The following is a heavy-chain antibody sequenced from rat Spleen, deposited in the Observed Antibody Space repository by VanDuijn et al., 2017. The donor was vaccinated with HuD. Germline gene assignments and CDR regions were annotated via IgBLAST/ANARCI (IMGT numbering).Heavy chain of an antibody. J-gene: IGHJ1*01. Sequence: QVQLKESGPGLVQPSQTLSLTCTVSGFSLNRYHVSWVRQPPGKGLEWMGVMWTGGRTVYNSLLKSRLSISRDISKSQLFLKVNSLQTEDTATYYCARDGVGDWYFDFWGPGTMVTVSS. CDR2: MWTGGRT. CDR3: ARDGVGDWYFDF. CDR1: GFSLNRYH. D-gene: IGHD4-3*01. V-gene: IGHV2-43*01.